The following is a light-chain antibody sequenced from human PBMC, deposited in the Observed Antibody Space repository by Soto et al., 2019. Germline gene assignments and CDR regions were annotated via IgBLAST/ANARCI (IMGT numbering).Light chain of an antibody. CDR1: QSVGSNY. CDR2: GAS. V-gene: IGKV3-20*01. Sequence: EIVLTQSPGSLSLSPGERATLSCRASQSVGSNYLAWYQQKPGQGPRLLMYGASSRATGIPDRFSGSGSGTVFTRTISSLEPEDFAVYYCQQYGTFFGPGTKVDVK. CDR3: QQYGTF. J-gene: IGKJ3*01.